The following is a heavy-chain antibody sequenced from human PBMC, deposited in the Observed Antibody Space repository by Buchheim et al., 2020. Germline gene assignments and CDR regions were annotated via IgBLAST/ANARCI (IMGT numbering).Heavy chain of an antibody. CDR3: AKVYLLHSVDGMDV. J-gene: IGHJ6*02. Sequence: QVQLVESGGGVVQPGRSLRLSCAASGFTFSSYGMHWVRQAPGKGLEWVAVISYDGSNKYYADSVKGRFTISRDNSKNKLYLQMNSLRAEDTAVYYCAKVYLLHSVDGMDVWGQGTT. D-gene: IGHD2-15*01. V-gene: IGHV3-30*18. CDR1: GFTFSSYG. CDR2: ISYDGSNK.